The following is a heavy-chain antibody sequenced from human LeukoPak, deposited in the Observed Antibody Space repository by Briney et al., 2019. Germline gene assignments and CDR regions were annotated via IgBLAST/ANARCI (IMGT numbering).Heavy chain of an antibody. CDR2: IIPILGIA. D-gene: IGHD5-12*01. V-gene: IGHV1-69*04. J-gene: IGHJ3*02. CDR3: ARVLSHPELGYENDAFDI. Sequence: ASVKVSCKASGGTFSSYAISWVRQAPGQGLEWMGRIIPILGIANYAQKFQGRVTITADKSTSTAYMELSSLRSEDTAVYYRARVLSHPELGYENDAFDIWGQGTMVTVSS. CDR1: GGTFSSYA.